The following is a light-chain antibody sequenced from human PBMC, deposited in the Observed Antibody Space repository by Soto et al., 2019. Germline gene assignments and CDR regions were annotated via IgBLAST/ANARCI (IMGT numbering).Light chain of an antibody. V-gene: IGKV1-33*01. CDR3: LQFDNLPYS. Sequence: DIQMTQSPSSLSASVGDRVTITCQASQDISTYLSWYQQKPGKAPKLLIYDASSLETGVPSRFSGSGSGTHFTFTISSLQPEDIATYYCLQFDNLPYSFGQGTKLEIK. J-gene: IGKJ2*01. CDR1: QDISTY. CDR2: DAS.